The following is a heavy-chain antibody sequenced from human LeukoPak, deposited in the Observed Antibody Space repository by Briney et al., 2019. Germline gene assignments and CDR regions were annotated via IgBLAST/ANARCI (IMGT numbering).Heavy chain of an antibody. CDR3: AKDLGRYRNNYFDY. Sequence: GSLRLSCAASGFTFSSYAMSWVRQVPEKGLEWVSTISGSGGGTYYADSVKGRFTISRDDSKNTLYLQMNSLRAEDTAVYYCAKDLGRYRNNYFDYWGQGTLVTVSS. D-gene: IGHD1-26*01. CDR2: ISGSGGGT. V-gene: IGHV3-23*01. J-gene: IGHJ4*02. CDR1: GFTFSSYA.